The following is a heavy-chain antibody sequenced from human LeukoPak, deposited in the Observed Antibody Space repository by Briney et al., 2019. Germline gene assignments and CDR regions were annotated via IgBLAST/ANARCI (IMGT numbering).Heavy chain of an antibody. CDR2: ISGSGGST. CDR3: AKGPLGITMIVVVGRFDY. CDR1: GFTFSSYA. D-gene: IGHD3-22*01. V-gene: IGHV3-23*01. J-gene: IGHJ4*02. Sequence: GGSLRLSCAASGFTFSSYAMSWVRQAPGKGLEWVSAISGSGGSTYYADPVKGRFTISRDNSKNTLYLQMNSLRAEDTAVYYCAKGPLGITMIVVVGRFDYWGQGTLVTVSS.